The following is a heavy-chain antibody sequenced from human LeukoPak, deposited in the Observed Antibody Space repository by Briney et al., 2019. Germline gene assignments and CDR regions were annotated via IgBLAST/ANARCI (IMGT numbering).Heavy chain of an antibody. CDR3: ARANLWFGELGWIDP. V-gene: IGHV7-4-1*02. D-gene: IGHD3-10*01. Sequence: ASVKVSCKASGYTFTTYAMNWVRQAPGQGLEWMGWINTNTGNPTYALGFTGRFVFSLDTSVSTAYLQISSLKADDTAVYYCARANLWFGELGWIDPWGQGTQVTVPS. CDR1: GYTFTTYA. J-gene: IGHJ5*02. CDR2: INTNTGNP.